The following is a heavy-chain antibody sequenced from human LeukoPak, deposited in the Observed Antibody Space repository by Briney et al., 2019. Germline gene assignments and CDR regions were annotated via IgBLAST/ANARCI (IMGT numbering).Heavy chain of an antibody. J-gene: IGHJ6*03. CDR1: GGSISSYY. CDR2: IYTSGST. D-gene: IGHD1-26*01. V-gene: IGHV4-4*07. Sequence: PSETLSLTCTVSGGSISSYYWSWIRQPAGKGLEWIGRIYTSGSTNYNPSLKSRVTMSVDTSKNQFSLKLSSVTAADTAVYYCAREILIVGAIGYYYYMDVWGKGTTVTVSS. CDR3: AREILIVGAIGYYYYMDV.